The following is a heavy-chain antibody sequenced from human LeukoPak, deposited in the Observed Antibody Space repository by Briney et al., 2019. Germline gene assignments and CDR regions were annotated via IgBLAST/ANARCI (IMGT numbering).Heavy chain of an antibody. CDR2: IRYDGGNK. D-gene: IGHD3-9*01. Sequence: PGGSLRLSCAASGFTFSSYGMHWVRQAPGKGLEWVAFIRYDGGNKYYADSVKGRFTVSRDNSKNTLSLQMNSLRAEDTAVYYCAKCMDILTGYLRSLDYWGQGTLVTVSS. CDR3: AKCMDILTGYLRSLDY. J-gene: IGHJ4*02. CDR1: GFTFSSYG. V-gene: IGHV3-30*02.